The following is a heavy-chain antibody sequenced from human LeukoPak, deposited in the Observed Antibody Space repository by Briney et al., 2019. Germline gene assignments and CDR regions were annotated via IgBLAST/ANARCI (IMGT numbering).Heavy chain of an antibody. CDR2: INHIGST. J-gene: IGHJ4*02. CDR3: AGPGAGDLDY. D-gene: IGHD3-10*01. Sequence: SETLSLSCAVYGGSFGAYYWSWIRQPPGKGLEWIGEINHIGSTNYNPSLKSRVTISVDTSKNHFSLKLSSVTAADTAVYYCAGPGAGDLDYWGQGTLVTVSS. V-gene: IGHV4-34*01. CDR1: GGSFGAYY.